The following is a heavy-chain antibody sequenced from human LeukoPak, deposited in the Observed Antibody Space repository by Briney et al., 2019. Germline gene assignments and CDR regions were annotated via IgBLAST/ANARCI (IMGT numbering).Heavy chain of an antibody. Sequence: APVKVSCKASGYTFTSYGISWVRQAPGQGLEWMGWISAYNGNTNYAQKLQGRVTMTTDTSTSTAYMELRSLRSDDTAVYYCARVPQPYYDILTGYYWVVDYWGQGTLVTVSS. J-gene: IGHJ4*02. V-gene: IGHV1-18*01. CDR1: GYTFTSYG. D-gene: IGHD3-9*01. CDR2: ISAYNGNT. CDR3: ARVPQPYYDILTGYYWVVDY.